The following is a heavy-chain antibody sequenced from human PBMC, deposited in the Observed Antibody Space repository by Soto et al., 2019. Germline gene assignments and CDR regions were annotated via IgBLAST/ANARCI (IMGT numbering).Heavy chain of an antibody. Sequence: VGSLRLSCAASGFTFSGSAMHWVRQASGKGLEWVGRIRSKTNSYATAYAASVKGRFTISRDDSKDTAYLQMNSLKTEDTAVYYCTRDPRNYYDSIGSANWFDPWGQGTLVTVSS. CDR1: GFTFSGSA. CDR3: TRDPRNYYDSIGSANWFDP. CDR2: IRSKTNSYAT. J-gene: IGHJ5*02. D-gene: IGHD3-22*01. V-gene: IGHV3-73*01.